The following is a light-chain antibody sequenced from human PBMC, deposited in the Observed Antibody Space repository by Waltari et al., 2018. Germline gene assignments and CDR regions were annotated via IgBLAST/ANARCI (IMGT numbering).Light chain of an antibody. J-gene: IGLJ2*01. CDR3: AAWDDSLNGVV. CDR2: RNN. V-gene: IGLV1-44*01. CDR1: SSNIGSNT. Sequence: QSVLTQPPSASGTPGQRVTISCSGSSSNIGSNTVNWYQQPPGTAPKPLIYRNNQRPSGVPDRFSGSKSGTSASLAINGLQSEDEADYYCAAWDDSLNGVVFGGGTKLTVL.